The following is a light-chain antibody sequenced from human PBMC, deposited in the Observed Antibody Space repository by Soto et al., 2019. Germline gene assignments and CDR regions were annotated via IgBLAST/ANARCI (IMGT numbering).Light chain of an antibody. CDR3: QQYNSYLYT. CDR1: QSISSW. Sequence: DIQMTQSPSTLSASVGDRVTITCRASQSISSWLAWYQQKPGKAPKLLIYKASSLESGVPSRFSGSGSGTEFNPTISSLQPDDFATYYCQQYNSYLYTFGQGTKLEIK. V-gene: IGKV1-5*03. J-gene: IGKJ2*01. CDR2: KAS.